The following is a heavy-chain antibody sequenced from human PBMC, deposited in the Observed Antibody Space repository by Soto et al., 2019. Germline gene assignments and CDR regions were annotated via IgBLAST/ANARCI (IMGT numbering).Heavy chain of an antibody. Sequence: PSETLSLTCAVYGGSFSGYYWSWIRQPPGKGLEWIGEINHSGSTNYNPSLKSRVTISVDTSKNQFSLKLSSVTAADTAVYYCGGSSGYSDYWGQGTLVTVSS. CDR1: GGSFSGYY. CDR2: INHSGST. V-gene: IGHV4-34*01. CDR3: GGSSGYSDY. J-gene: IGHJ4*02. D-gene: IGHD3-22*01.